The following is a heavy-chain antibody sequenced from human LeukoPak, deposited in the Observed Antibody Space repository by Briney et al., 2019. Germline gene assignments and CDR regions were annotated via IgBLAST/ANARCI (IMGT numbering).Heavy chain of an antibody. D-gene: IGHD2-15*01. CDR2: INHSGST. Sequence: SETLSLTCAVYGGSFSGYYWSWIRQPPGKGLEWIGEINHSGSTNYNPSLKSRVTIPVDTSKNQFSLKLSSVTAADTAVYYCARERRGYCSGGSCYSGWFDLWGQGTLVTVSS. J-gene: IGHJ5*02. CDR1: GGSFSGYY. CDR3: ARERRGYCSGGSCYSGWFDL. V-gene: IGHV4-34*01.